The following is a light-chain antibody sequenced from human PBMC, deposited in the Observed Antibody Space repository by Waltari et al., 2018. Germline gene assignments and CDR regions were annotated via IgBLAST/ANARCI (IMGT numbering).Light chain of an antibody. Sequence: DIQMTQSPSTLSASVGHRVTITCRANQSISDWLAWYQQKPGTAPKLLIYKVSKLESGVPSRFSGSGSGTEFTLTISRLQPDDFATYYCQQYDRFSGTFGPGTKVEIK. CDR1: QSISDW. CDR2: KVS. V-gene: IGKV1-5*03. CDR3: QQYDRFSGT. J-gene: IGKJ1*01.